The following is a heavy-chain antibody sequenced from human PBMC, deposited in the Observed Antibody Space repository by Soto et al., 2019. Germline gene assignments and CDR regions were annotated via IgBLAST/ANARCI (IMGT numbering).Heavy chain of an antibody. J-gene: IGHJ6*02. V-gene: IGHV1-69*13. D-gene: IGHD5-18*01. Sequence: SVKVSCKASGGTFSSYAISWVRQAPGQGLEWMGGIIPIFGTANYAQKFQGRVTITADESTSTAYMELSSLRSEDTAVYYCASRYSRYYYYYGMDVWGQGTTVTV. CDR1: GGTFSSYA. CDR2: IIPIFGTA. CDR3: ASRYSRYYYYYGMDV.